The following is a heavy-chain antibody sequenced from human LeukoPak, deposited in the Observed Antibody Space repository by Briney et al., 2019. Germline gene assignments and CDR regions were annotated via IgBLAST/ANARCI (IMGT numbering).Heavy chain of an antibody. V-gene: IGHV4-34*01. J-gene: IGHJ3*02. D-gene: IGHD2-2*01. CDR1: GGSFSGYY. Sequence: SETLSLTCAVYGGSFSGYYWSWIRQPPGKGLEWIGEINHSGSTNYNPSLKSRVTISVDTSKNQFSLKLSSVTAADTAVYYCARHVEGYCSSTSCYWDAFDIWGQGTMVTVSS. CDR3: ARHVEGYCSSTSCYWDAFDI. CDR2: INHSGST.